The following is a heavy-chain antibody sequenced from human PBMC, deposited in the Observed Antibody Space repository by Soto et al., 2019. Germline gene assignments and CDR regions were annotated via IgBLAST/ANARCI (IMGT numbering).Heavy chain of an antibody. D-gene: IGHD2-21*02. CDR3: ARDHLILPAHDFFYGSDV. V-gene: IGHV3-7*03. J-gene: IGHJ6*02. Sequence: LRLSFEVSGFVFSMYSMSWVRQTPGKGLEWVAKIPQEGVDGHYADSVKGRFTISRDNGKNSLYLQMNNLRAEDTAVYYCARDHLILPAHDFFYGSDVWGRGATVTVSS. CDR2: IPQEGVDG. CDR1: GFVFSMYS.